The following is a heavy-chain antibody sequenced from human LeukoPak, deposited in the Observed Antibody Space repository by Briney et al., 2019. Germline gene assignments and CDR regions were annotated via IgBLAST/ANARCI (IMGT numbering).Heavy chain of an antibody. D-gene: IGHD1-14*01. CDR3: MRKSSVVGTNAFDV. J-gene: IGHJ3*01. V-gene: IGHV3-21*01. Sequence: GDSLRLSCTGSGFSFSDHAMAWVRQAPGKGLEWVSSIASNNDYRYYADSLRGRFTISRDNAKNSLYLQMNSLRPEDTAFYYCMRKSSVVGTNAFDVWGQGTMVTVSS. CDR2: IASNNDYR. CDR1: GFSFSDHA.